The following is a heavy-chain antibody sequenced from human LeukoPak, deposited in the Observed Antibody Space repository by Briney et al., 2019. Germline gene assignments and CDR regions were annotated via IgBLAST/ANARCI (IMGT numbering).Heavy chain of an antibody. D-gene: IGHD6-13*01. V-gene: IGHV3-30-3*01. CDR1: GFTFSSYA. CDR3: AKDRQLVHIDY. J-gene: IGHJ4*02. Sequence: GGSLRLSCAASGFTFSSYAMHWVRQAPGKGLEWVAVISYDGSNKYYADSVKGRFTISRDNSKNTLYLQMNSLRAEDTAVYYCAKDRQLVHIDYWGQGTLVTVSS. CDR2: ISYDGSNK.